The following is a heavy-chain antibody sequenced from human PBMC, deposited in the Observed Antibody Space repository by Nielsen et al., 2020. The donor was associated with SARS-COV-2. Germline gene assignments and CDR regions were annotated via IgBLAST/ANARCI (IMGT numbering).Heavy chain of an antibody. CDR3: VRDTGAWDFDY. CDR1: GFTFSYYT. Sequence: GGSLRLSCAVSGFTFSYYTMNWVRQAPGKGLEWVSSISRSSSIIYYADSVRGRFAISRDDAKSSLYLQMNSLRAEDTAVYYCVRDTGAWDFDYWGQGTLITVSS. V-gene: IGHV3-21*01. D-gene: IGHD1-26*01. J-gene: IGHJ4*02. CDR2: ISRSSSII.